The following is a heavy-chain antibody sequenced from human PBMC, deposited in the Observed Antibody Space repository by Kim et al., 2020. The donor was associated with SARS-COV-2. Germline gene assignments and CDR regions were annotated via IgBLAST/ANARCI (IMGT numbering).Heavy chain of an antibody. V-gene: IGHV4-34*01. J-gene: IGHJ5*02. D-gene: IGHD3-10*01. CDR2: INHSGST. CDR3: ARGRITMVRAYNWFDP. Sequence: SETLSLTCAVYGGSFSGYYWSWIRQPPGKGLEWIGEINHSGSTNYNPSLKSRVAISVDTSKNQFSLKLSSVTAADTAVYYCARGRITMVRAYNWFDPWG. CDR1: GGSFSGYY.